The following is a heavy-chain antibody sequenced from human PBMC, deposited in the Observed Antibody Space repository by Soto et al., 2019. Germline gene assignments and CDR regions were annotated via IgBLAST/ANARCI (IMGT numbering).Heavy chain of an antibody. CDR2: ISYDGSQM. D-gene: IGHD2-15*01. V-gene: IGHV3-30-3*01. Sequence: QVQVVESGGGVVQPGRSLRLSCAASGFTFNMYAMHWVRQAPGKGLEWLAVISYDGSQMYYADSVQGRFTISGDNSKNTLYLQMNSLRADDTAVYYCSREVVAPEGYYYGMDVWGQGTTVTVSS. J-gene: IGHJ6*02. CDR3: SREVVAPEGYYYGMDV. CDR1: GFTFNMYA.